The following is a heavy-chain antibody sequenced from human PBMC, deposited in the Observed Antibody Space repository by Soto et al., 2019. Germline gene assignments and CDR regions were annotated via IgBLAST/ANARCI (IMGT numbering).Heavy chain of an antibody. J-gene: IGHJ6*02. CDR3: TSVTRTCISTSCYRYYYGMDV. CDR2: IYYSGST. CDR1: GGSVSSGSYY. Sequence: SETLSLTCTVSGGSVSSGSYYWSWIRQPPGKGLEWIGYIYYSGSTNYNPSLKSRVTISVDTSKNQFSLKLSSVTAADTAVYYCTSVTRTCISTSCYRYYYGMDVWGQGTTVTVSS. D-gene: IGHD2-2*02. V-gene: IGHV4-61*01.